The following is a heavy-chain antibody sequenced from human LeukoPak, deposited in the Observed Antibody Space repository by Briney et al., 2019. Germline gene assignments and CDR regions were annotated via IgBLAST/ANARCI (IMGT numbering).Heavy chain of an antibody. V-gene: IGHV3-64D*09. D-gene: IGHD3-3*01. Sequence: SGGSLRLSCSASGFTFSSYAMHWVRQAPGKGLEYVSAISSNGGSTYYADSVKGRFTISRHNSKNTLYLQMSSLRAEDTAVYYCVKGLRFLEWVNWYFDLWGRGTLVTVSS. J-gene: IGHJ2*01. CDR3: VKGLRFLEWVNWYFDL. CDR2: ISSNGGST. CDR1: GFTFSSYA.